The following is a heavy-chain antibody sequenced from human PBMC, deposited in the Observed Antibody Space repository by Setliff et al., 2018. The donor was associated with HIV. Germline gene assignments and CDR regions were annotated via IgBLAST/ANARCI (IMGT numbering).Heavy chain of an antibody. Sequence: SETLSLTCAVFGGSFSDCYWSWISQPPGKGLEWIGEISYSGSTVYNPSLKSRVTMSVDASKNLVSLNLNSVTAADTAIYYCARGVARQVVIDRWFDPWGQGTPVTVSS. J-gene: IGHJ5*02. CDR1: GGSFSDCY. D-gene: IGHD2-21*01. CDR2: ISYSGST. V-gene: IGHV4-34*01. CDR3: ARGVARQVVIDRWFDP.